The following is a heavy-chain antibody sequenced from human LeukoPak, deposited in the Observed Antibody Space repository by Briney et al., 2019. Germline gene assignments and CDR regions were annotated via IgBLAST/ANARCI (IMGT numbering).Heavy chain of an antibody. V-gene: IGHV4-61*02. Sequence: SENLSLTCTVSGGSISSGSYYWSWIRQPAGKGLEWIGRIYTSGSTNYNSSLKSRVTISIDTSKNQFSLKLTSVTAADTAVYYCARDYGEYYFDYWGQGTLVTVSS. CDR3: ARDYGEYYFDY. J-gene: IGHJ4*02. D-gene: IGHD4-17*01. CDR2: IYTSGST. CDR1: GGSISSGSYY.